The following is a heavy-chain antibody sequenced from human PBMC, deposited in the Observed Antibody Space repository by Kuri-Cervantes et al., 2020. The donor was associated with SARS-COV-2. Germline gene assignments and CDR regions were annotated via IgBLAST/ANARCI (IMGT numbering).Heavy chain of an antibody. CDR2: IKQGGSEK. D-gene: IGHD3-16*01. Sequence: GGSLRLSCAASGSTFSNYWISWVRQAPGKGLEWVANIKQGGSEKHYVDSVKGRFTISRDDAKNSMYLRMNSLRAEDTAVYYCAREGREGGGRDVWGQGTTVTVSS. V-gene: IGHV3-7*01. CDR3: AREGREGGGRDV. CDR1: GSTFSNYW. J-gene: IGHJ6*02.